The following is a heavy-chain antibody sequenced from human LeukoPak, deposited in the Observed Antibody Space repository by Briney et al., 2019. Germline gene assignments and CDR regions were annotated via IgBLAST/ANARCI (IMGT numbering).Heavy chain of an antibody. CDR2: TKPDGSAE. V-gene: IGHV3-7*01. CDR1: GFTFRNYW. D-gene: IGHD2-15*01. CDR3: ARDGGINTNFDY. J-gene: IGHJ4*02. Sequence: GGSLRLSCAASGFTFRNYWMGWVRQAPGKGLEWVANTKPDGSAEYYAGSVRGRFTTSRDNANNFLYLQMNRLRVEDTAVYYCARDGGINTNFDYWGQGTLVTVSS.